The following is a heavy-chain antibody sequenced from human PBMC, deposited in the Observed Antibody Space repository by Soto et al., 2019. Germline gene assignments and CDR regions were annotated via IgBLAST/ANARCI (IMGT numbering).Heavy chain of an antibody. CDR2: ISAYNGNT. CDR3: ARGGKYCTTGVCSFDGMDV. Sequence: QVQLVQSGAEVKKPGASVKVSCKASGYTFTSYGISWVRQAPGQGLEWMGWISAYNGNTNYAQKFPGRATXTXDXXTSTAYMELRSLRSDDTAVYYCARGGKYCTTGVCSFDGMDVWGQGTTVTVSS. CDR1: GYTFTSYG. V-gene: IGHV1-18*01. D-gene: IGHD2-8*01. J-gene: IGHJ6*02.